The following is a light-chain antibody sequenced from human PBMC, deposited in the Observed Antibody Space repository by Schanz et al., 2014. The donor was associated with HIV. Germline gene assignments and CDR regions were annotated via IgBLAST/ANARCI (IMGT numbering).Light chain of an antibody. Sequence: DIQMTQSPSTLSASVGDRVTITCRASHNIDNWLAWYQQKPGKAPNLLIYQTSNLKTGVPSRFSGNRSGTEFTLTISSLQPDDFATYYCLQLSTFPWTFGQGTKVDTK. CDR1: HNIDNW. J-gene: IGKJ1*01. CDR2: QTS. CDR3: LQLSTFPWT. V-gene: IGKV1-5*03.